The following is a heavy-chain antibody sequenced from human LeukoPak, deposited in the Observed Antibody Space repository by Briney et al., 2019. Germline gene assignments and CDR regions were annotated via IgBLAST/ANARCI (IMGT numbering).Heavy chain of an antibody. CDR3: ARGRLYGFGEFEP. CDR1: GFTFDDYA. V-gene: IGHV3-9*01. Sequence: PGRSLRLSCAVSGFTFDDYAMHWVRQVPGKGLGWVSGINWNSDSIGYADSVKGRFTTSRDNAKNSLYLQMNSLRAEDTAVYYCARGRLYGFGEFEPWGQGTLVTVSS. D-gene: IGHD3-10*01. CDR2: INWNSDSI. J-gene: IGHJ5*02.